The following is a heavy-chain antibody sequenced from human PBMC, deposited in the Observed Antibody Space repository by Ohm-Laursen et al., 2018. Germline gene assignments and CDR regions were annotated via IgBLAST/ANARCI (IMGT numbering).Heavy chain of an antibody. CDR1: GYSFTSYW. CDR3: ARLPGRDGYKFYYFDY. V-gene: IGHV5-51*01. D-gene: IGHD5-24*01. Sequence: GESLKISCKGSGYSFTSYWIGWVRQMPGKGLEWMGIIYPGDSDTRYSPSFQGQVTISADKSISTAYLQWSSLKASDTAMYYCARLPGRDGYKFYYFDYWGQGTLVTVSS. CDR2: IYPGDSDT. J-gene: IGHJ4*02.